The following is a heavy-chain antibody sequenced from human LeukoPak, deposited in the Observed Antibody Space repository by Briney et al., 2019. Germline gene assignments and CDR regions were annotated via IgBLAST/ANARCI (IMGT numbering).Heavy chain of an antibody. Sequence: GGSLRLSCAASGFTFSNAWMSWVRQAPGKGLEWVGRIKSKSDGGTTDYAAPVKGRFTISRDDSKNTLYLQMNSLKTEDTAVYYCTTGQLEMATSTGYWGQGTLVTVSS. CDR2: IKSKSDGGTT. CDR1: GFTFSNAW. CDR3: TTGQLEMATSTGY. D-gene: IGHD5-24*01. J-gene: IGHJ4*02. V-gene: IGHV3-15*01.